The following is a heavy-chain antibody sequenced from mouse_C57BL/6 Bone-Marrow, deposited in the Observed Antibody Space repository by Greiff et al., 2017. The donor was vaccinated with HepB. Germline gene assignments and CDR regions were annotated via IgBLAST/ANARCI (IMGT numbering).Heavy chain of an antibody. Sequence: EVQLQQSGPELVKPGASVKIPCKASGYKFTDYNMDWVKQSHGKSLEWIGDINPNNGGTIYNQKFKGKATLTVDKSSSTAYMELRRLTSEDTAVYYCARSGGQLRLRGAYWGQGTLVTVSA. J-gene: IGHJ3*01. CDR1: GYKFTDYN. CDR2: INPNNGGT. V-gene: IGHV1-18*01. CDR3: ARSGGQLRLRGAY. D-gene: IGHD3-2*02.